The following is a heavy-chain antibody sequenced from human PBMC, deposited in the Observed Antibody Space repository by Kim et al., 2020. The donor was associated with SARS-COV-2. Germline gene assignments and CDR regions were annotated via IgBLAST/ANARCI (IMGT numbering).Heavy chain of an antibody. CDR2: TFYTSKCNN. D-gene: IGHD3-22*01. Sequence: SQTLSLTCAISGDSVSSNSVAWNWIRQSPSRGLEWLGRTFYTSKCNNDYAVSVKSRISINPDTSKNQFSLQLNSVTPEDTAVYYCARGAHSSFPNWGQGTLVTVSS. V-gene: IGHV6-1*01. J-gene: IGHJ4*02. CDR1: GDSVSSNSVA. CDR3: ARGAHSSFPN.